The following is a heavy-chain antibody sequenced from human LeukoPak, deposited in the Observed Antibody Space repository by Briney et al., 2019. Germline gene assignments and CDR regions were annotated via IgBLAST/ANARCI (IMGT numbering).Heavy chain of an antibody. J-gene: IGHJ5*02. CDR2: IYTSGST. Sequence: SETLSLTCTVSGGSISSYYWSWIRQPAGNGLEWIGRIYTSGSTNYNPSLKSRVTMSVDTSKNQFSLKLSSVTAADTAVYYCARGEDITIFGMVRNNWFDPWGQGTLVTVSS. V-gene: IGHV4-4*07. CDR3: ARGEDITIFGMVRNNWFDP. D-gene: IGHD3-3*01. CDR1: GGSISSYY.